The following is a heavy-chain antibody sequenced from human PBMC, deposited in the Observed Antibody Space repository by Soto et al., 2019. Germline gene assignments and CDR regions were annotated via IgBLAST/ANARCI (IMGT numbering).Heavy chain of an antibody. Sequence: EVQLVESGGGLVQPGGSLRLSCTASGFSFSNSWMSWVRRIPGKGLEWVAHIKQYGSEKYHVDSVKGRLTIPRDNAKNSLYLEMNSLRAEDTAVYYCARGGAWFIDYWGEGTLFTLSS. V-gene: IGHV3-7*01. CDR2: IKQYGSEK. D-gene: IGHD3-10*01. J-gene: IGHJ4*02. CDR1: GFSFSNSW. CDR3: ARGGAWFIDY.